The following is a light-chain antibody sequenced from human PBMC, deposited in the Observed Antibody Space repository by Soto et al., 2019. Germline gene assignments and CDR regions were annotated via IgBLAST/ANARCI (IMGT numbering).Light chain of an antibody. CDR1: QSISGW. CDR3: LQYNGYYRT. V-gene: IGKV1-5*01. Sequence: DIQMTQSPSTLSASVGDRVTITCRASQSISGWLAWYQQRPGKAPNLLIFDASTLESGAPSRFSGSGSGTTFTLTISSLQSDDFATYYCLQYNGYYRTFG. J-gene: IGKJ1*01. CDR2: DAS.